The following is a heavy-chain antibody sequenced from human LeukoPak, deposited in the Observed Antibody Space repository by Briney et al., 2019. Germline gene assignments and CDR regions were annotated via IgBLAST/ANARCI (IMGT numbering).Heavy chain of an antibody. Sequence: ASVKVSCKASGYTFRSFAMNWVRQAPGQGLQWMGWINTNTGNPTYAQGFTGRFVFSLDTSVSTAYLQISSLKAEDTAVYYCARGYGDYAATLSYYFDYWGQGTLVTVSS. CDR3: ARGYGDYAATLSYYFDY. D-gene: IGHD4-17*01. CDR2: INTNTGNP. CDR1: GYTFRSFA. J-gene: IGHJ4*02. V-gene: IGHV7-4-1*02.